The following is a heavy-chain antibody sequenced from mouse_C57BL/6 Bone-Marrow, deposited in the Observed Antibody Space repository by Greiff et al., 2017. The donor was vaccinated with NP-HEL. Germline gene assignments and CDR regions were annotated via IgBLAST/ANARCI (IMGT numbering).Heavy chain of an antibody. CDR1: GYTFTDYY. J-gene: IGHJ1*03. Sequence: QVQLQQSGAELVRPGASVKLSCKASGYTFTDYYINWVKQRPGQGLEWIARIYPGSGNTYYNEKFKGKATLTAEKSSSTAYMQLSSLTSEDSAVYFCASQFYYGRRGYFDVWGTGTTVTVSS. CDR3: ASQFYYGRRGYFDV. D-gene: IGHD1-1*01. CDR2: IYPGSGNT. V-gene: IGHV1-76*01.